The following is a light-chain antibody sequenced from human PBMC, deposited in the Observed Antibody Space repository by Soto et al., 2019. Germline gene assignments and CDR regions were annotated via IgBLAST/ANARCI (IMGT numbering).Light chain of an antibody. CDR1: QVIRNN. V-gene: IGKV1-6*01. CDR2: AAS. J-gene: IGKJ4*01. CDR3: QQDYRYPLT. Sequence: AIQMTQSPSSLSASVGDRITITCRASQVIRNNLGWYQQKPGKAPKLLIYAASTLQSGVPSRFSGSGSGTDFTLSISSLQPEDFATYYCQQDYRYPLTFGGGTKVDI.